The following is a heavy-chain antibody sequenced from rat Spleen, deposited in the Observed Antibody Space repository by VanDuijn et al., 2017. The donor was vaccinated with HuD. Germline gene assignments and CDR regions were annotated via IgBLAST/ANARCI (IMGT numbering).Heavy chain of an antibody. CDR1: GFTFSNYG. D-gene: IGHD1-11*01. V-gene: IGHV5S23*01. CDR2: ITSGGSNT. Sequence: EVQLVESGGGLVQPGRSLKLSCAASGFTFSNYGMAWVRQAPTKGLELVATITSGGSNTYYPDSVKGRFTLSRDNAKSTLYLQMGSLQTDDTAIYFCARSYGGYTQHWFAYWGQGTLVTVSS. CDR3: ARSYGGYTQHWFAY. J-gene: IGHJ3*01.